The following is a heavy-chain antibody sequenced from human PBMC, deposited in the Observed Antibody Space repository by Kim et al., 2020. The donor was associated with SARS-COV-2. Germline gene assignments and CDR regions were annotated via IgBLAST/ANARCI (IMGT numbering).Heavy chain of an antibody. CDR1: GGSVSSGSYY. D-gene: IGHD6-19*01. Sequence: SETLSLTCTVSGGSVSSGSYYWSWIRQPPGKGLEWIGYIYYSGSTNYNPSLKSRVTISVDTSKNQFSLKLSSVTAADTAVYYCAREAIGYSSGWYLAGSDTYGMDVWGQGTTVTVSS. J-gene: IGHJ6*02. CDR2: IYYSGST. V-gene: IGHV4-61*01. CDR3: AREAIGYSSGWYLAGSDTYGMDV.